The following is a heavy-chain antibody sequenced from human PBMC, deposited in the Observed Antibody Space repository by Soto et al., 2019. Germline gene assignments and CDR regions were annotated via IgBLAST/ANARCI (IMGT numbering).Heavy chain of an antibody. Sequence: LRLSCAASGFTVSSNYMSWVRQAPGKGLEWVSVIYSGGSTYYADSVKGRFTISRDNSKNTLYLQMNSLRAEDTAVYYCARGNGDDNLFYYYYGMDVWGKGTTVTVSS. V-gene: IGHV3-53*01. D-gene: IGHD4-17*01. CDR2: IYSGGST. CDR3: ARGNGDDNLFYYYYGMDV. J-gene: IGHJ6*04. CDR1: GFTVSSNY.